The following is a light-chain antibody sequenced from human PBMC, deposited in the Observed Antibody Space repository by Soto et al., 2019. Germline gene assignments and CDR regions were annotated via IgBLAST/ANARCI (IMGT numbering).Light chain of an antibody. CDR2: KAS. V-gene: IGKV1-5*03. CDR3: QQYNSDFMWT. CDR1: ESAGKW. J-gene: IGKJ1*01. Sequence: DIKFTQSPSAQSASVGDRVTITFRASESAGKWVAWYQQKPGRSPTLLIYKASTLQSGVPSRFSGSGSGTEFTLTISSLQPDDFTTYYCQQYNSDFMWTLGQGTKVDIK.